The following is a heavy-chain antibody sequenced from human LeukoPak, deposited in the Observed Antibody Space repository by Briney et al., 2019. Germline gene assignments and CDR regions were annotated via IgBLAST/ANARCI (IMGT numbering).Heavy chain of an antibody. V-gene: IGHV4-61*02. CDR1: GGSISSGSYY. D-gene: IGHD6-19*01. CDR2: IYTSGST. CDR3: AREMRQWLSPIDP. J-gene: IGHJ5*02. Sequence: SDTLSLTCTLSGGSISSGSYYWSWIRQPAGKGLEWIGRIYTSGSTNYNPSLKSRVTISVDTSKNPFSLKLSSVTAADTAVYYCAREMRQWLSPIDPWGQGTLVTVSS.